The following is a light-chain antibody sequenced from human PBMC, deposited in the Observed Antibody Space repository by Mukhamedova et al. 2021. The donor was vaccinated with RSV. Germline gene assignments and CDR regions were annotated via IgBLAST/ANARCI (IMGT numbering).Light chain of an antibody. CDR2: ATS. J-gene: IGKJ4*01. Sequence: QLKPETAPKSLIYATSTLQSGVPSRFSGSRSGTDFTLTISNLQPEDSATSYCQKYDTYPLIFGGGTKVEIK. V-gene: IGKV1D-16*01. CDR3: QKYDTYPLI.